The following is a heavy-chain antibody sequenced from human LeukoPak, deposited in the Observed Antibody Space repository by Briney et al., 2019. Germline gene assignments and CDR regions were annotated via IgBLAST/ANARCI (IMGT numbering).Heavy chain of an antibody. CDR3: AKGLTGYSSGWYPNWFDP. CDR1: GFTFSSYA. V-gene: IGHV3-23*01. CDR2: ISGSGGST. Sequence: PGGSLRLSCAASGFTFSSYAMSWVRQAPGKGLEWVSAISGSGGSTYYADSVKGRFTISRDNSKNTLYLQMNSLRAEDTAAYYCAKGLTGYSSGWYPNWFDPWGQGTLVTVSS. J-gene: IGHJ5*02. D-gene: IGHD6-19*01.